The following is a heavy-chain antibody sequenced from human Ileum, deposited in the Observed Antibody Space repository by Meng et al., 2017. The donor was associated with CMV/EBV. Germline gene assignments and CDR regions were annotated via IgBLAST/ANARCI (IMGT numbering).Heavy chain of an antibody. Sequence: GSFSGYYWSWSRQPPGKGLEWIGEINHSGSTNYNPSLKSRVTISVDTSKNQFSLKLSSVTAADTAVYYCAKRRGYSGYGWGGDWFDPWGQGTLVTVSS. CDR1: GSFSGYY. J-gene: IGHJ5*02. V-gene: IGHV4-34*01. D-gene: IGHD5-12*01. CDR2: INHSGST. CDR3: AKRRGYSGYGWGGDWFDP.